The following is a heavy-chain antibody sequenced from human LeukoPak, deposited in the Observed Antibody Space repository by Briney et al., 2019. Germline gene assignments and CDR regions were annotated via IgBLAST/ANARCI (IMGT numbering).Heavy chain of an antibody. CDR1: GGSISSYY. Sequence: SETLSLTCTASGGSISSYYWSWIRQPPGKGLEWIGYIYTSGSTNYNPSLKSRVTISVDTSKNQFSLKLSSVTAADTAVYYCARVGSIAARNNWFDPWGQGTLVTVSS. CDR2: IYTSGST. D-gene: IGHD6-6*01. J-gene: IGHJ5*02. CDR3: ARVGSIAARNNWFDP. V-gene: IGHV4-4*09.